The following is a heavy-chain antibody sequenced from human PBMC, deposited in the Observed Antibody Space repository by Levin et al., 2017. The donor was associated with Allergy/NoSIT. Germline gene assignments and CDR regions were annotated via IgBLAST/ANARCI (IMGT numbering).Heavy chain of an antibody. Sequence: SCAASGFTFSSYSMNWVRQAPGKGLEWVSSISSSSSYIYYADSVKGRFTISRDNAKNSLYLQMNSLRAEDTAVYYCARVCRDGYNSLDVWGQGTLVTVSS. D-gene: IGHD5-24*01. V-gene: IGHV3-21*01. J-gene: IGHJ4*02. CDR1: GFTFSSYS. CDR2: ISSSSSYI. CDR3: ARVCRDGYNSLDV.